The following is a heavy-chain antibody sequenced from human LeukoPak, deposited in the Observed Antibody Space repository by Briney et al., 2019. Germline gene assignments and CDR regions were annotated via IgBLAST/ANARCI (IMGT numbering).Heavy chain of an antibody. V-gene: IGHV4-39*01. CDR3: ARPLAVAGISKVGAFDI. D-gene: IGHD6-19*01. Sequence: SETLSLTCTVSGGSISSSSYYWGWIRQPRGKGREWIGSMYYSATTYYNPSLKSRVTIPVDTSKNQFSLKLSSVTAADTAVYYCARPLAVAGISKVGAFDIWGQGTMVTVSS. CDR1: GGSISSSSYY. CDR2: MYYSATT. J-gene: IGHJ3*02.